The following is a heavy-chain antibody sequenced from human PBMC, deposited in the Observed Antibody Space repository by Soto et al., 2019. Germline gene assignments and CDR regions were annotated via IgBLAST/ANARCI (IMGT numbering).Heavy chain of an antibody. CDR3: MNLYSYGSGSYYK. Sequence: EVQLLESGEGLVQPGGSLRLSCAASGFTFSTYAMSWVRQAPGKGLEWVSGMSGSGGSTYYADSVKGRFTISRDNSKNTLYLQMNSLRAEDTAVYYCMNLYSYGSGSYYKWGQGTLVTVSS. J-gene: IGHJ4*02. V-gene: IGHV3-23*01. D-gene: IGHD3-10*01. CDR2: MSGSGGST. CDR1: GFTFSTYA.